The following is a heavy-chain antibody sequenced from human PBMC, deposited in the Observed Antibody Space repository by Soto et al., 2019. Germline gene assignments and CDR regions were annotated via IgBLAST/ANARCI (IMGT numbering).Heavy chain of an antibody. CDR3: TGLSGYHVAD. Sequence: GGSLRLSCAASGFTFNDAWMNWVRQAPGKGLEWVGRIKTKSVGGTTDYAAPVRGRFTISRDDSQNTLYLQMSSLRIEDTAVYDCTGLSGYHVADWGQGTLVTVSS. CDR2: IKTKSVGGTT. V-gene: IGHV3-15*07. D-gene: IGHD3-22*01. CDR1: GFTFNDAW. J-gene: IGHJ4*02.